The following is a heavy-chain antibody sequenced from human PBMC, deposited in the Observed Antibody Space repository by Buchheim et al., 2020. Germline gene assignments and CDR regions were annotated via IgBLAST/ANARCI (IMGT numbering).Heavy chain of an antibody. D-gene: IGHD1-26*01. CDR3: ARMGGSYLYYYYYGMDV. V-gene: IGHV1-8*01. J-gene: IGHJ6*02. CDR2: MNPNSGNT. Sequence: QVQLVQSGAEVKKPGASVKVSCKTSGYTFPSYEINWVRQATGQGLEWIGWMNPNSGNTGYAQKFQGRVTMTRNTSISTAYMELSSLRSEDTAVYYCARMGGSYLYYYYYGMDVWGQGTT. CDR1: GYTFPSYE.